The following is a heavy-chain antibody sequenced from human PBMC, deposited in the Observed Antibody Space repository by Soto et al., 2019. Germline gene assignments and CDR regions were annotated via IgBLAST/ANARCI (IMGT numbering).Heavy chain of an antibody. CDR1: GGSFSGYY. CDR3: ARVRLYGSGSYYRWLWWFDP. Sequence: SETLSLTCAVYGGSFSGYYWSWIRQPPGKGLKWIGEINHSGSTNYNPSLKSRVTISVDTSKNQFSLKLSSVTAADTAVYYCARVRLYGSGSYYRWLWWFDPWGQGTLVTVSS. V-gene: IGHV4-34*01. J-gene: IGHJ5*02. D-gene: IGHD3-10*01. CDR2: INHSGST.